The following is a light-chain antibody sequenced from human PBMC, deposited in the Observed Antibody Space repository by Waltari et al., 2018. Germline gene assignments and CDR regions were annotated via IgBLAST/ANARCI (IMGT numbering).Light chain of an antibody. V-gene: IGKV3-20*01. CDR2: GAS. CDR3: QQYGSSVMYT. CDR1: PGLTNRD. J-gene: IGKJ2*01. Sequence: VLTQSPGPLSFSPGERPPLSFRARPGLTNRDLAWYQQKPGQAPRLRIYGASSSAAGIPDRVSGSGSGTDFTLTISRLEPEDFAVYYCQQYGSSVMYTFGQGTKLEIK.